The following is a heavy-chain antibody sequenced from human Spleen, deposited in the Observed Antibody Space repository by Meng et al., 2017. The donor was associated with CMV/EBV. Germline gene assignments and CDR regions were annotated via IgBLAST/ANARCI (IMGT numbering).Heavy chain of an antibody. CDR2: VIISGATK. Sequence: GGSLRLSCVASGFTFSIYEMNWVRQAPGKGLEWVSQVIISGATKYNADSVKGRFIISRDNAKNSLYLQMNSLRAEDTAVYYCARGSYGGAFDIWGQGTMVTVSS. J-gene: IGHJ3*02. CDR1: GFTFSIYE. V-gene: IGHV3-48*03. CDR3: ARGSYGGAFDI. D-gene: IGHD1-26*01.